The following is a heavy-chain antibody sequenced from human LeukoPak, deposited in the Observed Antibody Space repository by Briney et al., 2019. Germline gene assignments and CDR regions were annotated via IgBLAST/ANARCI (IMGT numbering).Heavy chain of an antibody. CDR1: GASISSGAYH. D-gene: IGHD3-10*01. CDR2: TGTT. CDR3: ATYYAGREGSGY. V-gene: IGHV4-30-4*01. J-gene: IGHJ4*02. Sequence: SETLSLTCTVSGASISSGAYHWGWIRQPPGKGLEWIGHTGTTNYNPSLNSRVTISEDTSKNQFSLRLSSVTAADTAVYFCATYYAGREGSGYWGQGTLVTVSS.